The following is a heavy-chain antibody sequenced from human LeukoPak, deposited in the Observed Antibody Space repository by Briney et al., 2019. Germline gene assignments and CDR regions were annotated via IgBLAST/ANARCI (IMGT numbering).Heavy chain of an antibody. CDR3: AIWPTVSNHYFDY. J-gene: IGHJ4*02. CDR2: IIPIFGTA. V-gene: IGHV1-69*13. CDR1: GGTFSSYA. Sequence: SGKVSCKAAGGTFSSYAISWVRRAPGQGLEWMGGIIPIFGTANYAQKFQGRVTITADESTSTAYMELSSLRSEDTAVYYCAIWPTVSNHYFDYWGQGTLVTVSS. D-gene: IGHD4-17*01.